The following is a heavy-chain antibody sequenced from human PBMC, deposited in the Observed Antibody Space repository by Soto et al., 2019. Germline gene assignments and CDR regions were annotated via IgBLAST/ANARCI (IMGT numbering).Heavy chain of an antibody. CDR2: IYPGDSDT. J-gene: IGHJ4*02. CDR1: GYNFNTYW. D-gene: IGHD5-18*01. V-gene: IGHV5-51*04. CDR3: ATSALYYADTVSSKTRGYFDN. Sequence: GESLKISCEGSGYNFNTYWIGWVRQMPGKGLEWMALIYPGDSDTRYSPSFEGQVTLSVDRPISTAYLQWSSLKASDTAIYYCATSALYYADTVSSKTRGYFDNWGQGTLVTVSS.